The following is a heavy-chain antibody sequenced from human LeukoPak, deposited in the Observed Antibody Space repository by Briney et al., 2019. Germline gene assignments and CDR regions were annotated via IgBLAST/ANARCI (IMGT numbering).Heavy chain of an antibody. V-gene: IGHV3-21*04. J-gene: IGHJ5*02. D-gene: IGHD3-3*01. CDR2: ISSSSSYI. CDR1: GFTFSSYS. CDR3: ARAQYHDSFWSGYYVREPNWFDP. Sequence: GGSLRLSCAASGFTFSSYSMNWVRQAPGKGLEWVSSISSSSSYIYYADSVKGRFTISRDNAKNSLYLQMNSLRAEDTAVYYCARAQYHDSFWSGYYVREPNWFDPWGQGTLVTVSS.